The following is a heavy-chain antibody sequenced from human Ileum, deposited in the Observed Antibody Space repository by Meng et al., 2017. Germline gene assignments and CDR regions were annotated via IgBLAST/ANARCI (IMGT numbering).Heavy chain of an antibody. CDR3: ANFDWNDGKTCD. Sequence: EVELVNAGGGLVQPGGCLGLSCAASGFHFSRYAMSWVRQVPGKGLEWVSAISTSGSNTYYADSFRGRFTISRDNSKNTLFLQMNSLRVDDTAVYYCANFDWNDGKTCDWGQGTLVTVSS. CDR2: ISTSGSNT. V-gene: IGHV3-23*05. J-gene: IGHJ4*02. CDR1: GFHFSRYA. D-gene: IGHD1-1*01.